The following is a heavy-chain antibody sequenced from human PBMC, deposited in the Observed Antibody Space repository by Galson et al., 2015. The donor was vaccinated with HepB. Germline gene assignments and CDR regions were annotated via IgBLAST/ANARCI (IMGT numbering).Heavy chain of an antibody. CDR3: AKDCRSSSYFDY. D-gene: IGHD6-6*01. CDR1: GFTFSSYA. Sequence: SLRLSCAASGFTFSSYAMSWVRQAPGKGLEWVSAISGSGGSTYYADSVKGRFTISRDNSKNTLYLQMNSLRAEDTAVYYCAKDCRSSSYFDYWGQGTLVTVSS. J-gene: IGHJ4*02. CDR2: ISGSGGST. V-gene: IGHV3-23*01.